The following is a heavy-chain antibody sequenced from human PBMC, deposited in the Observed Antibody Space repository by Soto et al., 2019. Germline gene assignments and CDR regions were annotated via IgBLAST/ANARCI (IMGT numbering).Heavy chain of an antibody. CDR2: IYYSGST. Sequence: PSETLSLTCTVSGGSISSYYWSWIRQPPGKGLEWIGYIYYSGSTNYNPSLKSRVTISVDTSKNQFSLKLSSVTAADTAVYYCASTEGNYYDSSGYYSLNWYFDLWGRGTLVTVSS. D-gene: IGHD3-22*01. J-gene: IGHJ2*01. CDR3: ASTEGNYYDSSGYYSLNWYFDL. V-gene: IGHV4-59*08. CDR1: GGSISSYY.